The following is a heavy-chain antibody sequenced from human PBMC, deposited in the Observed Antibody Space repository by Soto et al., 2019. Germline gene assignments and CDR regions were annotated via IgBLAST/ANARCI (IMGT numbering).Heavy chain of an antibody. CDR3: ASCHDYGDHAADY. V-gene: IGHV3-33*01. CDR2: IWYDGSNK. D-gene: IGHD4-17*01. CDR1: GFTFSNYA. Sequence: QVQLVESGGGVVQPGRSLRLSCTASGFTFSNYAMHWVRQAPGKGLEWVAVIWYDGSNKYYADSVKGRFTISRDNSKNTLNLQMNSLRAEDTAVYYCASCHDYGDHAADYWGQGTLVTVSS. J-gene: IGHJ4*02.